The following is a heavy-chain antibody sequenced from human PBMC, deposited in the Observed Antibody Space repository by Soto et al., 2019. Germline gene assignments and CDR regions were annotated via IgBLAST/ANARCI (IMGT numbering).Heavy chain of an antibody. D-gene: IGHD3-3*01. CDR2: ISAYNGNT. CDR1: GYTFTSYG. CDR3: VKGGPFNDFWSGYYVY. V-gene: IGHV1-18*01. Sequence: GASVKVSCKASGYTFTSYGISWVRQAPGQGLEWMGWISAYNGNTNYAQKLQGRVTISRDNSKNTLYLQMSSLRAEDTAVYYCVKGGPFNDFWSGYYVYWGQGTLVTVSS. J-gene: IGHJ4*02.